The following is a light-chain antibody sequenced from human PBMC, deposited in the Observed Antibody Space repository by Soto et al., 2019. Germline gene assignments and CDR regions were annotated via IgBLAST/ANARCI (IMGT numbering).Light chain of an antibody. CDR2: RAS. CDR1: QTIRSSF. CDR3: HQFGSPPLDT. J-gene: IGKJ3*01. V-gene: IGKV3-20*01. Sequence: EIVLTQSPGTLSLSPGERATLSCRASQTIRSSFLAWYQQKPGQAPRLLIYRASRRAPGIPDRFSGSGSWTDFTLTIIRLEPEDFAVYYCHQFGSPPLDTFGPGTKVEIK.